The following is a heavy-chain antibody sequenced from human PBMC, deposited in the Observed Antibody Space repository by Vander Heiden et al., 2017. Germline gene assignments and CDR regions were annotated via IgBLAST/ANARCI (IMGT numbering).Heavy chain of an antibody. CDR1: GFTFSSYA. V-gene: IGHV3-30-3*01. D-gene: IGHD3-3*01. CDR2: ISYDGSNK. CDR3: ARERGLPDTIFGVVDY. Sequence: QVQLGESGGGVVQPGRSRRLSCAASGFTFSSYAMHCVRQAPGKGLEWVAVISYDGSNKYYADSVKGRFTISRDNSKNTLYLQMNSLRAEDTAVYYCARERGLPDTIFGVVDYWGQGTLVTVSS. J-gene: IGHJ4*02.